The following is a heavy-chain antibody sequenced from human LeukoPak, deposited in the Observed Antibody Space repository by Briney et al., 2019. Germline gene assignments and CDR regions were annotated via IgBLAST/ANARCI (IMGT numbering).Heavy chain of an antibody. Sequence: SETLSLTCTVSGGSISSSSYYWGWIRQPPGKGLEWIGSIYYSGSTYYNPSLKSRVTLSVDTSNNQFSLKLNSVTAADTAIYYCARESDYYDNSDYPHDSWGQGTLVTVSS. J-gene: IGHJ4*02. CDR1: GGSISSSSYY. D-gene: IGHD3-22*01. CDR3: ARESDYYDNSDYPHDS. V-gene: IGHV4-39*07. CDR2: IYYSGST.